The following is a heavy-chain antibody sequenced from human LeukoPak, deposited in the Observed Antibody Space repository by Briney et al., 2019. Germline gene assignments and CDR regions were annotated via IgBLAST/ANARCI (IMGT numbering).Heavy chain of an antibody. CDR1: GFTFSSYA. D-gene: IGHD5-12*01. V-gene: IGHV3-9*01. CDR2: ISWNSNNI. CDR3: ATNGGGDSGYGNFDY. J-gene: IGHJ4*02. Sequence: GGSLRLSCAASGFTFSSYAMNWVRHVPGKGLEWVSGISWNSNNIDYADSVKGRFTISRDNAKNSLYLQMNSLRAEDTALYYCATNGGGDSGYGNFDYWGQGTLVTVSS.